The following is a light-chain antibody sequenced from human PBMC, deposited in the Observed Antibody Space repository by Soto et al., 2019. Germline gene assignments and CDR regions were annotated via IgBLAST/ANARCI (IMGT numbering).Light chain of an antibody. CDR3: QQHNQWPIT. V-gene: IGKV3D-15*01. Sequence: EIVMTQSAAALSVSPGETASLSCRASQSAGNFLAWYQQKPGQAPRLLIYYISTRATGIPARFSGSGSGTEFTLTINSLQSEDSAVYYCQQHNQWPITFGQGTRLETK. CDR1: QSAGNF. CDR2: YIS. J-gene: IGKJ5*01.